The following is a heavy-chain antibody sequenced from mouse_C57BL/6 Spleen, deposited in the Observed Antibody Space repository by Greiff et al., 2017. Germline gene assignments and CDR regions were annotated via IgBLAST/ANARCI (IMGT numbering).Heavy chain of an antibody. Sequence: QVQLQQPGAELVKPGASVKLSCKASGYTFTSYWMHWVKQRPGQGLEWIGMIHPNSGSTNYNEKFKSKATLTVDKSSSTAYMQLSSLTSEDSAVYYCARRHYDYEGAWFAYWGQGTLVTVSA. D-gene: IGHD2-4*01. CDR2: IHPNSGST. V-gene: IGHV1-64*01. CDR3: ARRHYDYEGAWFAY. J-gene: IGHJ3*01. CDR1: GYTFTSYW.